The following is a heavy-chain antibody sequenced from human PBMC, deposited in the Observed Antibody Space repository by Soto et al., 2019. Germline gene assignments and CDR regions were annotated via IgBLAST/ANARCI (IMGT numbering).Heavy chain of an antibody. CDR2: ISYDGKVA. CDR1: GFTFSSYG. CDR3: AKEGPITNWYFDY. V-gene: IGHV3-30*18. D-gene: IGHD1-1*01. J-gene: IGHJ4*02. Sequence: QVQLVESGGGVVQPGRSLRLSCAASGFTFSSYGMHWVRQAPGKGLEWVTVISYDGKVAYYADSVKGRFTISRDNSKNTLYLQMNRLRTEDTAMYYCAKEGPITNWYFDYWGQGTLVPASS.